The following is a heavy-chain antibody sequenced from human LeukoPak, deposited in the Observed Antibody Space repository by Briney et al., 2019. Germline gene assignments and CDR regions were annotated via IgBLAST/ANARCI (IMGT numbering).Heavy chain of an antibody. CDR3: ARGNEYGDYEFDY. J-gene: IGHJ4*02. Sequence: SQTLSLTCAVSGGSISSGGYSWSWIRQPPGTGLEWIGYIYHSGSTYYNPSLKSRVTISVDRSKNQFSLKLSSVTAADTAVYYCARGNEYGDYEFDYWGQGTLVTVSS. CDR2: IYHSGST. V-gene: IGHV4-30-2*01. CDR1: GGSISSGGYS. D-gene: IGHD4-17*01.